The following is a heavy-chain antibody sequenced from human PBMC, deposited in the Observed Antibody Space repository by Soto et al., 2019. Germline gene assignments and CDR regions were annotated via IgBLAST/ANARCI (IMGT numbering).Heavy chain of an antibody. J-gene: IGHJ6*02. CDR1: GGTFSSYA. CDR3: ARISIAARDYYYYYGMDV. D-gene: IGHD6-6*01. Sequence: QVQLVQSGAEVKKPGSSVKVSCKASGGTFSSYAISWVRQAPGQGLEWMGGIIPIFGTANYAQKFQGRVTITADESTSTAHMELSSLRSEDTAVYYCARISIAARDYYYYYGMDVWGQGTTVTVSS. V-gene: IGHV1-69*01. CDR2: IIPIFGTA.